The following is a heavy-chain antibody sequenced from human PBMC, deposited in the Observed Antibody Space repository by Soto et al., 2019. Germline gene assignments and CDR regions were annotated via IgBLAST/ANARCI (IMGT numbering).Heavy chain of an antibody. D-gene: IGHD3-10*01. Sequence: QLQLQESGPGLVKPSETLSLTCTVSGGSISSSSYYWGWIRQPPGKGLEWIGSIYYSGSTYYNPSLKSRVTISVDTSKNQFSLKLSSVTAADTAVYYCARPSTLHYYGSREYYYYGMDVWGQGTTVTVSS. J-gene: IGHJ6*02. CDR3: ARPSTLHYYGSREYYYYGMDV. V-gene: IGHV4-39*01. CDR1: GGSISSSSYY. CDR2: IYYSGST.